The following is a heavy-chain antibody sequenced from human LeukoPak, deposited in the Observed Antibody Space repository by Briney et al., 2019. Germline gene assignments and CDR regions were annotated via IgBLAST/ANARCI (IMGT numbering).Heavy chain of an antibody. CDR1: GFTVSSNY. J-gene: IGHJ5*02. D-gene: IGHD6-13*01. Sequence: PGGSLRLFCAASGFTVSSNYMSWVRQAPGKGLEWVSVIYSGGSTYYADSVKGRFTISRDNSKNTLYLQMNSLRAEDTAVYYCARELFSSSWLQNWFDPWGQGTLVTVSS. CDR3: ARELFSSSWLQNWFDP. CDR2: IYSGGST. V-gene: IGHV3-53*01.